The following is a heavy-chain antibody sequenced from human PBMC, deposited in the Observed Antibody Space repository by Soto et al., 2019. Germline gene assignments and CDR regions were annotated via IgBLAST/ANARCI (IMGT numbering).Heavy chain of an antibody. CDR1: GYTFTSHD. CDR3: ARGLRFLEWLVY. CDR2: MNPNSGNT. V-gene: IGHV1-8*01. J-gene: IGHJ4*02. D-gene: IGHD3-3*01. Sequence: ASVKVSCKASGYTFTSHDINWVRQATGQGLEWMGWMNPNSGNTGYAQKFQGRVTMTRNTSISTAYMELSSLRSEDTAVYYCARGLRFLEWLVYWGQGTLVTVSS.